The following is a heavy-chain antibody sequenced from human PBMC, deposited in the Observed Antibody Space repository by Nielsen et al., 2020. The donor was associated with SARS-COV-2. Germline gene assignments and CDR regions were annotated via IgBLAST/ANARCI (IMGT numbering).Heavy chain of an antibody. CDR3: AKTWYFDL. J-gene: IGHJ2*01. V-gene: IGHV3-23*03. CDR1: GFTFSSYA. Sequence: GESLKISCAASGFTFSSYAMSWVRQAPGKGLEWVSVIYSGGSSTYYADSVKGRFTISRDNSKNTLYLQMNSLRAEDTAAYYCAKTWYFDLWGRGTLVTVSS. CDR2: IYSGGSST.